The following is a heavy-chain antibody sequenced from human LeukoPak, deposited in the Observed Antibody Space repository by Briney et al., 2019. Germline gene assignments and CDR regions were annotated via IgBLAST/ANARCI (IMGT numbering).Heavy chain of an antibody. V-gene: IGHV5-51*01. D-gene: IGHD4-17*01. Sequence: GESLKISCKGSGYSFATYWIGWVRQMPGKGLEWMGINYPGDSDTTYSPSFQGQVTMSADKSISTAYLQWSSLKASDTAMYFCARQEGYGDYEHWGQGTLVTVSS. CDR2: NYPGDSDT. CDR1: GYSFATYW. J-gene: IGHJ4*02. CDR3: ARQEGYGDYEH.